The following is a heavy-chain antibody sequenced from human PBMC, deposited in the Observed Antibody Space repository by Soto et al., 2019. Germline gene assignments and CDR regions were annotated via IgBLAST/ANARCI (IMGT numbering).Heavy chain of an antibody. CDR2: IYYSGGT. D-gene: IGHD2-15*01. V-gene: IGHV4-31*03. CDR3: ARVIVVVVAATSGWFDP. CDR1: GGSISSGGYY. Sequence: PSETLSLTCTVSGGSISSGGYYWCWIRQHPGKGLEWIGYIYYSGGTYYNPSLKSRVTISVDTSKNQFSLKLSYVTAADTAGYYCARVIVVVVAATSGWFDPWGQGTLVTVSS. J-gene: IGHJ5*02.